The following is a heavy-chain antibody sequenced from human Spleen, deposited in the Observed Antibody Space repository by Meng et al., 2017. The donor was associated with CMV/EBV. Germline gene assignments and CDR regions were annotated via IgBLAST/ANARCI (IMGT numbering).Heavy chain of an antibody. J-gene: IGHJ6*02. CDR2: IIPIFGTA. V-gene: IGHV1-69*05. Sequence: SVKVSCKASGGTFSSYAISWVRQATGQGLEWMGGIIPIFGTANYAQKFQGRVTITTDESTSTAYIELSSLRSEDTAVYYCARGRLSRGYSYGYGYSSGNGIDVWGQGTTVTVSS. CDR3: ARGRLSRGYSYGYGYSSGNGIDV. D-gene: IGHD5-18*01. CDR1: GGTFSSYA.